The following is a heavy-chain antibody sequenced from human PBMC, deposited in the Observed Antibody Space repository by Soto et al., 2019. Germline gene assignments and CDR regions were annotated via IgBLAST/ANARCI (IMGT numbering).Heavy chain of an antibody. D-gene: IGHD2-2*01. J-gene: IGHJ4*02. CDR1: GGPIIVVVYY. CDR2: TYHTGST. Sequence: VHLQESGPGLVKPSQTLSLTCTFSGGPIIVVVYYWNWIAQLPGKGPEWIGYTYHTGSTYYNPSLESRVTISVDPSKNQFSLRLSSVTAEDTAVYYCARIGNPDASLYFDYWGQGTLVTVSS. V-gene: IGHV4-31*03. CDR3: ARIGNPDASLYFDY.